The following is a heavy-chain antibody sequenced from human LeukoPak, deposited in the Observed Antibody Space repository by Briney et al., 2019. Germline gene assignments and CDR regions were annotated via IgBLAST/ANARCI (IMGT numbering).Heavy chain of an antibody. J-gene: IGHJ4*02. Sequence: SETLSLTCAVYGGSFSGYYWSWIRQPPGKGLEWTGEINHSGSTNYNPSLKSRVTISVDTSKNQFSLRLSSVTAADTAVYYCASGGYCSSTSCYLFDYWGQGTLVTVSS. CDR3: ASGGYCSSTSCYLFDY. CDR1: GGSFSGYY. V-gene: IGHV4-34*01. CDR2: INHSGST. D-gene: IGHD2-2*01.